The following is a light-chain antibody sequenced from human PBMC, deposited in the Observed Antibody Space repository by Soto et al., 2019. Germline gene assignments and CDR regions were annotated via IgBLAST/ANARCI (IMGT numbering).Light chain of an antibody. CDR1: SSDVGTYNY. CDR3: SSYTSSSAVL. J-gene: IGLJ2*01. CDR2: DVT. V-gene: IGLV2-14*01. Sequence: QPALTQPASVSGSPGQSITISCTGTSSDVGTYNYVSWYQQHPGKTPKLIIYDVTNRPSGVSNRFSGSKSGHTASLTISGLQAEDEADYYCSSYTSSSAVLFGGGTKLTVL.